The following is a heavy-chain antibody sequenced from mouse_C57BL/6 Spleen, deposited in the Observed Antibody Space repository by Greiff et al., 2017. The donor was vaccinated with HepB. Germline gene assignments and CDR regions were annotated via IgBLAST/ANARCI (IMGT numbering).Heavy chain of an antibody. V-gene: IGHV5-17*01. J-gene: IGHJ3*01. CDR2: ISSGSSTI. CDR1: GFTFSDYG. D-gene: IGHD2-1*01. CDR3: ARYYYGNYAWFAY. Sequence: EVQRVESGGGLVKPGGSLKLSCAASGFTFSDYGMHWVRQAPEKGLEWVAYISSGSSTIYYADTVKGRFTISRDNAKNTLFLQMTSLRSEDTAMYYCARYYYGNYAWFAYWGQGTLVTVSA.